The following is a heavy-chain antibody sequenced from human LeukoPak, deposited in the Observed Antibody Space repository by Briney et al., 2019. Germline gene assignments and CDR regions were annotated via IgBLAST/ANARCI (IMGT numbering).Heavy chain of an antibody. D-gene: IGHD4-17*01. V-gene: IGHV3-48*03. Sequence: QTSETLSLTCAVSGGSISSSNWWSWVRQPPGKGLEWVSYISSSGGTMDYADSVKGRFTVSRDNGKKLVHLQLNSLRAEDTAVYFCARIPHPDYADAQWGQGTLVIVSS. CDR2: ISSSGGTM. CDR1: GGSISSSN. J-gene: IGHJ4*02. CDR3: ARIPHPDYADAQ.